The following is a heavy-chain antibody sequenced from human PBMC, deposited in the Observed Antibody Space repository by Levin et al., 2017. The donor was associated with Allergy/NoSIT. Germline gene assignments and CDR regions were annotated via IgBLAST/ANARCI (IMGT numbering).Heavy chain of an antibody. D-gene: IGHD3-22*01. J-gene: IGHJ5*02. CDR2: ISYDGSNK. V-gene: IGHV3-30*04. CDR3: ARADRDYYDSSVYSPGWFDP. CDR1: GFTFSSYT. Sequence: PGGSLRLSCAASGFTFSSYTMHWVRQAPGKGLEWVAIISYDGSNKYYADSVKGRFTISRDNSKNTLYLQMNSLRAEDTAVYYCARADRDYYDSSVYSPGWFDPWGQGTLVTVSS.